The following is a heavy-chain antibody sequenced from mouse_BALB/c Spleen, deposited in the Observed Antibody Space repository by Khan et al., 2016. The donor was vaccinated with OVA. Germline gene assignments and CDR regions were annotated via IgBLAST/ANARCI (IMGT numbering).Heavy chain of an antibody. Sequence: QVQLKQSGAELAKPGASVKMSCKASGYTFTSYWMHWVKQRPGQGLEWIGYINPSTGYTEYNQRFKDKATLTADKSSSTAYMQLISLTSYESTVYNCTNHGSSSAWLTYWGQGTMVTVSA. J-gene: IGHJ3*01. CDR1: GYTFTSYW. V-gene: IGHV1-7*01. D-gene: IGHD1-1*01. CDR2: INPSTGYT. CDR3: TNHGSSSAWLTY.